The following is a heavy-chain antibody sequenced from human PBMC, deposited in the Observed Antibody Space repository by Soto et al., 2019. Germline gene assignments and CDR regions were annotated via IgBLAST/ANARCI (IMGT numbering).Heavy chain of an antibody. CDR3: ARAPLLHAQTIRETYFDD. V-gene: IGHV1-69*01. J-gene: IGHJ4*02. Sequence: QVQLVQSGAEVKKPGSSLKVSCKASGGTFGNSGVSWVRQAPGQGPEWMGGIIPIFDTTNYAQKFKGRVTISADDSTSNKEQRSLRSDKTAVSYCARAPLLHAQTIRETYFDDWGQGTQVTVS. CDR2: IIPIFDTT. CDR1: GGTFGNSG. D-gene: IGHD1-26*01.